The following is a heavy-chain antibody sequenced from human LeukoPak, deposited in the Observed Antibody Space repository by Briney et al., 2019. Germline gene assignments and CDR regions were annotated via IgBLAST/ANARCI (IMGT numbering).Heavy chain of an antibody. Sequence: GGSLRLSCVASGFTFNNYAVNWVRQAPGKGLQWVSGISVTGSTTYYADSVKGRFTISRDNSKNSLYLQMNRLRAEDTAVYFCAKASPSGLDYFDSWGPGTLVTVSS. CDR2: ISVTGSTT. V-gene: IGHV3-23*01. CDR3: AKASPSGLDYFDS. J-gene: IGHJ4*02. CDR1: GFTFNNYA.